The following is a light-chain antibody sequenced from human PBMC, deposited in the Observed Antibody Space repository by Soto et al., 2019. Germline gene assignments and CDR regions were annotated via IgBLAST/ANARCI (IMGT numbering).Light chain of an antibody. CDR2: GAS. V-gene: IGKV3-15*01. J-gene: IGKJ5*01. CDR1: QSVSDR. CDR3: QQYDNWPIT. Sequence: EIVMTQSPDTLSVSPGERATLSCRASQSVSDRVVWYQQKSGQAPRLLIYGASTRATAIPPRFSGSGSGTEFTLTISSLQSEDFAVYYCQQYDNWPITFGQGTRLEIK.